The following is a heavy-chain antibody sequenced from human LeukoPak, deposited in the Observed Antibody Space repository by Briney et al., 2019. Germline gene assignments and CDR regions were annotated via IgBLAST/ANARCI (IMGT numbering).Heavy chain of an antibody. D-gene: IGHD1-14*01. Sequence: PGGSLRLSCAASGFTFSSYEMNWVRQAPGKGLEWVAVISYDGSNKYYADSVKGRFTISRDNSKNTLYLQMNSLRAEDTAVYYCAKSSTPAVIGGVPRNHYYFDYWGQGTLVTVSS. J-gene: IGHJ4*02. CDR1: GFTFSSYE. V-gene: IGHV3-30*18. CDR3: AKSSTPAVIGGVPRNHYYFDY. CDR2: ISYDGSNK.